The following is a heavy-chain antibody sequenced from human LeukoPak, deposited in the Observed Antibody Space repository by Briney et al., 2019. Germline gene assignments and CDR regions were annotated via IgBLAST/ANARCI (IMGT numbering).Heavy chain of an antibody. CDR1: GGSISSYY. V-gene: IGHV4-59*01. Sequence: PSETLSLTCTVSGGSISSYYCSWIRQPPGKGLEWIGYIYYSGSTNYNPSLKSRVTISVDTSKNQFSLKLSSVTAADTAVYYCARRQGDYWGHGTLVTVSS. J-gene: IGHJ4*01. CDR3: ARRQGDY. CDR2: IYYSGST.